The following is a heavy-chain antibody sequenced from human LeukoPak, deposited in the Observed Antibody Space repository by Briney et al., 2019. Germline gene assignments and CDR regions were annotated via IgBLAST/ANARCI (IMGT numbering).Heavy chain of an antibody. D-gene: IGHD6-13*01. CDR3: ARGGIAAPYYYMDV. J-gene: IGHJ6*03. V-gene: IGHV4-4*02. CDR2: IYHSGST. Sequence: SGTLSHTCAVSGGSISSSNWWSWVRQPPGKGLEWIGEIYHSGSTNYNPSLKSRVTISVDRSKNQFSLKLSSVTAADTAVYYCARGGIAAPYYYMDVWGKGTTVTVSS. CDR1: GGSISSSNW.